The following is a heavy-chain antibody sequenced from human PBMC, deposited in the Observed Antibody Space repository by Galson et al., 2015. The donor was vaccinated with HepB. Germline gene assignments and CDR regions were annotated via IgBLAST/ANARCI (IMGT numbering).Heavy chain of an antibody. Sequence: SLRLSCAASGFTFSIYAMSWVRQAPGKGLEWVSGISSSGSNTYDADSVKGRFTISRDSSKSTLSLQMNSLRVEDTAVYYCAKERGSLAADMDVWGQGTAVTVSS. D-gene: IGHD1-26*01. CDR3: AKERGSLAADMDV. J-gene: IGHJ6*02. CDR2: ISSSGSNT. V-gene: IGHV3-23*01. CDR1: GFTFSIYA.